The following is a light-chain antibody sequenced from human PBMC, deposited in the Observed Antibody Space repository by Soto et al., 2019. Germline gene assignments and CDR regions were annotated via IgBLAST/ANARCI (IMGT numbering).Light chain of an antibody. J-gene: IGKJ1*01. CDR3: QQYNTWPPMT. CDR1: QSVSSN. Sequence: EIVMTQSPATLSVSPGERATLSCRASQSVSSNLAWYQQKPGQAHRLLIYVASTRATGIPARFSGSGSGTEFTLTISSLQSEDFSVYYCQQYNTWPPMTFGQGTQVEIK. V-gene: IGKV3-15*01. CDR2: VAS.